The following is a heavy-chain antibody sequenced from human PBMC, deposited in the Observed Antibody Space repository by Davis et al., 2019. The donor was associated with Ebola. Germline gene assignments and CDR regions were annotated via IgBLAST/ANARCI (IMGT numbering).Heavy chain of an antibody. Sequence: ASVKVSCKASGYTFTSYAMHWVRQAPGQRLEWMGWINAGNGNTKYSQKFQGRVTITRDTSASTAYMELSSLRSEDTAVYYCARDLRGWYSFDYWGQGTLVTVPS. CDR3: ARDLRGWYSFDY. CDR1: GYTFTSYA. V-gene: IGHV1-3*01. J-gene: IGHJ4*02. D-gene: IGHD6-19*01. CDR2: INAGNGNT.